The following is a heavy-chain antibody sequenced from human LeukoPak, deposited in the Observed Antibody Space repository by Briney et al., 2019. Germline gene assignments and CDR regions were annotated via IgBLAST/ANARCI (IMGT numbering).Heavy chain of an antibody. D-gene: IGHD3-10*02. CDR3: AELGITMIGGV. CDR1: GFTFSSYS. V-gene: IGHV3-48*04. CDR2: ISSSGSTI. J-gene: IGHJ6*04. Sequence: GGSLRLSCAASGFTFSSYSMNWVRQAPGKGLEWVSYISSSGSTIYYADSVKGRFTISRDNAKNSLYLQMNSLRAGDTAVYYCAELGITMIGGVWGKGTTVTVSS.